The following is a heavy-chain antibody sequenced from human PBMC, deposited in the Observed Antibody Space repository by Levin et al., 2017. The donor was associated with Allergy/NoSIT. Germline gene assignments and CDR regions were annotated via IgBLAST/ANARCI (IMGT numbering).Heavy chain of an antibody. V-gene: IGHV3-9*01. CDR3: ATSADY. CDR2: ISWNSGSI. Sequence: SLKISCAASGFTFDDYAMHWVRQAPGKGLEWVSGISWNSGSIGYADSVKGRFTISRDNAKNSLYLQMNSLRAEDTALYYCATSADYWGQGTLVTVSS. CDR1: GFTFDDYA. J-gene: IGHJ4*02.